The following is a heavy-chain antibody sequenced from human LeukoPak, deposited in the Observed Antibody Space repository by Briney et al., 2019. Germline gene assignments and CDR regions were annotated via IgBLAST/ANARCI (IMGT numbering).Heavy chain of an antibody. V-gene: IGHV7-4-1*02. D-gene: IGHD3-16*02. CDR1: GYTFTSYA. Sequence: ASVKVSCKASGYTFTSYAMNWVRQAPGQGLEWMGWINTNTGNPTYAQGFTGRFVFSLDTSVSTAYLQISSLKAADTAVYYCGRAYQPLGGLSFPDQWGQGTLVTVSS. J-gene: IGHJ5*02. CDR3: GRAYQPLGGLSFPDQ. CDR2: INTNTGNP.